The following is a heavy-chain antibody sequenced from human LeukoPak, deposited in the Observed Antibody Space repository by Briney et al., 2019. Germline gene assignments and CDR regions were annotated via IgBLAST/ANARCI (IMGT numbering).Heavy chain of an antibody. Sequence: SETLSLTCAVSGGSLGPCYYWGWIRQPPGKGLEWIGTFYYGGTTFYSPSLKSRVTISGDTSKDQFSLKLSSVTAADTAVYYCARAGGNYYDSRGDFDYWGQGTLVTVSS. V-gene: IGHV4-39*07. CDR3: ARAGGNYYDSRGDFDY. D-gene: IGHD3-22*01. CDR2: FYYGGTT. CDR1: GGSLGPCYY. J-gene: IGHJ4*02.